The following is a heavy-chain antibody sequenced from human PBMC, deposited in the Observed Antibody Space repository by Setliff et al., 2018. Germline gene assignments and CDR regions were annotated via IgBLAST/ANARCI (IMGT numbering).Heavy chain of an antibody. J-gene: IGHJ4*02. CDR1: GGIIYDHW. Sequence: SETLSLTCSVSGGIIYDHWWTWIRQPPGAGLEWIGRLYSDGSTDYNSSFTSRVTISVDKANNQFFLKLTSLTAADTALYFCARERQGGFLEWAPFDSWGQGVLVTVSS. D-gene: IGHD3-3*01. CDR3: ARERQGGFLEWAPFDS. CDR2: LYSDGST. V-gene: IGHV4-4*07.